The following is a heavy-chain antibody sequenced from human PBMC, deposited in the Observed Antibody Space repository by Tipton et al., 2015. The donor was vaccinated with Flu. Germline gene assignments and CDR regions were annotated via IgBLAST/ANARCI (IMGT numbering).Heavy chain of an antibody. CDR3: ARLDRGYFDY. CDR1: GVSPISHY. D-gene: IGHD2-2*03. J-gene: IGHJ4*02. V-gene: IGHV4-59*11. Sequence: TLSLTCTVSGVSPISHYWAWIRQPPGKGLEFIGDIFHSGSTSYNPSLKSRVTMSVDTSQNQFSLKLFSTTAADTAIYYCARLDRGYFDYWGLGTLVTVSS. CDR2: IFHSGST.